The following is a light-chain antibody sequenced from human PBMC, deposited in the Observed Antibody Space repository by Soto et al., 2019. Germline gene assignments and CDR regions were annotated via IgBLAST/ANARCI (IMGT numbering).Light chain of an antibody. Sequence: QSVLTQPASVSGSPGQSLTISCTGTSSDVGGYNYVAWYQQHPGKAPKLIIYDVINRPSGVSNRFSGSKSGNTASLTISGLQAEDEADYYCSSYTSSHTYVFGRGTKVTVL. CDR1: SSDVGGYNY. J-gene: IGLJ1*01. CDR3: SSYTSSHTYV. CDR2: DVI. V-gene: IGLV2-14*01.